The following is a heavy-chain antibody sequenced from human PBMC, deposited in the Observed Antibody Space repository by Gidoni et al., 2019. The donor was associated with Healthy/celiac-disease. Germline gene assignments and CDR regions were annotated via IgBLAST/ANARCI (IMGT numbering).Heavy chain of an antibody. Sequence: EVQLVESGGGLVKPGGSLRLSCAASGFTFSSYSMNWVRQAPGKGLEWVSSISSSSSYIYYADSVKGRFTISRDNAKNSLYLQMNSLRAEDTAVYYCARTVWSNYDDYYYYGMDVWGQGTTVTVSS. V-gene: IGHV3-21*01. CDR3: ARTVWSNYDDYYYYGMDV. D-gene: IGHD4-4*01. CDR2: ISSSSSYI. J-gene: IGHJ6*02. CDR1: GFTFSSYS.